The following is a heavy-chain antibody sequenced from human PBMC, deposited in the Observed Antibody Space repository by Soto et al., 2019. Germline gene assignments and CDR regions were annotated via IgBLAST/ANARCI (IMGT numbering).Heavy chain of an antibody. CDR1: GYTFTSYG. CDR2: ISAYNGKT. V-gene: IGHV1-18*01. CDR3: ARGMVRGVIPPPPYFDY. D-gene: IGHD3-10*01. Sequence: QVQLVQSGAEVKKPGASVKVSCKASGYTFTSYGISWVRQAPGQGLEWMGWISAYNGKTNYAQKLRGRVTMTTDTSTSTAYMELRSLRSDDTAVYHCARGMVRGVIPPPPYFDYWGQGTLVTVSS. J-gene: IGHJ4*02.